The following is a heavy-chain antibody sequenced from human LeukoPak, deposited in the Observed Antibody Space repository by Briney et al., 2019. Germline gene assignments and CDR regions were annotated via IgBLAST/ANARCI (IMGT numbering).Heavy chain of an antibody. Sequence: PSETLSLTCTVPGGSISSYYWSWIRQPAGKGLEWIGRIYTSGSTNYNPSLKSRVTISVDTSKNQFSLKLSSVTAADTAVYYCARLKYYYDSSGSRAEYFQHWGQGTLVTASS. J-gene: IGHJ1*01. D-gene: IGHD3-22*01. CDR2: IYTSGST. CDR3: ARLKYYYDSSGSRAEYFQH. CDR1: GGSISSYY. V-gene: IGHV4-4*07.